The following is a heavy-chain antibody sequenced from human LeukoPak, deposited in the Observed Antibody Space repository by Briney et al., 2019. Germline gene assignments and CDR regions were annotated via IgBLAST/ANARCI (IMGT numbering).Heavy chain of an antibody. D-gene: IGHD4-17*01. CDR3: ARGIGSTVFFDY. Sequence: PGGSVRLSCAASGFTFSSYAMSWVRQAPGKGLEWVSAISGSGGRTYYADSVKGRFTISRDNSKYTLYLQMNSLRAEDTAVYYCARGIGSTVFFDYWGQGTLVTPSA. J-gene: IGHJ4*02. V-gene: IGHV3-23*01. CDR1: GFTFSSYA. CDR2: ISGSGGRT.